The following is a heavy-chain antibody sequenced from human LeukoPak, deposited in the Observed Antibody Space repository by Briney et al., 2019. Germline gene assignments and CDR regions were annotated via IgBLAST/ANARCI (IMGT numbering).Heavy chain of an antibody. V-gene: IGHV4-34*01. J-gene: IGHJ5*02. CDR1: GGSFTGYY. D-gene: IGHD3-3*01. CDR2: INHSGST. Sequence: SETLSLTCGVYGGSFTGYYWSWIRQPPGKGLEWIGEINHSGSTSFNPSLESRVTISLDTSNNQLSLKLSSVTAADMAVYYCARHQGPIFGVVKAPWFDPWGQGTLVTVSS. CDR3: ARHQGPIFGVVKAPWFDP.